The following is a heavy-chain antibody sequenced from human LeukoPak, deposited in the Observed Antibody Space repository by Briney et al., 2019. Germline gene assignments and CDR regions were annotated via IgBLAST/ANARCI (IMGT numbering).Heavy chain of an antibody. J-gene: IGHJ4*02. V-gene: IGHV4-30-4*08. CDR3: AREGNYYDSSGPLDY. CDR2: IYYSGST. Sequence: PSQTLSLTCTVSGGSISSGDYYWSWIRQPPGKGLEWIGYIYYSGSTYYNPSLKSRVTISVDTSKNQFSLKLSSVTAADTAVYYCAREGNYYDSSGPLDYWGQGTLVTVSS. CDR1: GGSISSGDYY. D-gene: IGHD3-22*01.